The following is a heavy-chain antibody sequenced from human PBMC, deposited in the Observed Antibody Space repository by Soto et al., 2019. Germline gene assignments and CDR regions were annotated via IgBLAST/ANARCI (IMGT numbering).Heavy chain of an antibody. V-gene: IGHV3-9*01. CDR3: AKDSQTGDFDY. Sequence: EVQLVESGGGLVQPGRSLRLSCAASGFTFDDYVMHWVRQAPGKGLEWVSGISWNSGSIGYADSVKGRFTISRDNAKNSLYLQMNSLRAEDTALYYCAKDSQTGDFDYWGQGTLVTVSS. CDR1: GFTFDDYV. CDR2: ISWNSGSI. J-gene: IGHJ4*02. D-gene: IGHD7-27*01.